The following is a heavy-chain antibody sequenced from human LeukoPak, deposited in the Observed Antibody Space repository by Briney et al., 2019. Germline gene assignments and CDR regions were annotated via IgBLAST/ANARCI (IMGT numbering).Heavy chain of an antibody. J-gene: IGHJ6*03. CDR3: ARTRWGYNCYYMVG. V-gene: IGHV1-18*01. CDR2: ISAYNGNT. D-gene: IGHD4-23*01. CDR1: GYTFTSYG. Sequence: ASVKVSCKASGYTFTSYGISWVRQAPGQGLEWMGWISAYNGNTNYAQKLQGRVTMTTDTSTSTAYMELRSLRSDDTAVYYCARTRWGYNCYYMVGWGKGTTATVSS.